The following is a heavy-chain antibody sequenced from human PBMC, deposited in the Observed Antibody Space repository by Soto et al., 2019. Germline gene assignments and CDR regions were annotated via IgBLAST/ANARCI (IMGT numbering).Heavy chain of an antibody. D-gene: IGHD6-13*01. J-gene: IGHJ6*02. V-gene: IGHV4-39*01. Sequence: PSETLSLTCTVSGGSISSSSYYWGWIRQPPGKGLEWIGSIYYSGSTYYNPSLKSRVTISVDTSKNQFSLKLSSVTAADTAVYYCARRGYSSSWYFHYYSMDVWGQGTTVTVSS. CDR3: ARRGYSSSWYFHYYSMDV. CDR2: IYYSGST. CDR1: GGSISSSSYY.